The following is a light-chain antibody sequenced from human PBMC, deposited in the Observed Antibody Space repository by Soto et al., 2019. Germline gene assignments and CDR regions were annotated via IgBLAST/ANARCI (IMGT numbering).Light chain of an antibody. V-gene: IGKV1-16*01. J-gene: IGKJ1*01. CDR3: QQYSSYSPWA. Sequence: DIQMTQSASSLSASFGDSVTITWRASQDISSHLAWYQQKPGKAPKVLIYAASTLESGIPSRFSGSGSGTDFTLTISSLQAEDFATYYCQQYSSYSPWAFGQGTKVDIK. CDR1: QDISSH. CDR2: AAS.